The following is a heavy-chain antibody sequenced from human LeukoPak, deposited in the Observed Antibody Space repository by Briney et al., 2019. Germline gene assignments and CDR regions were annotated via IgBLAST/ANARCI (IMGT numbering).Heavy chain of an antibody. D-gene: IGHD3-10*01. CDR3: ARYGSGSYYHY. V-gene: IGHV3-64*01. CDR2: ISIDGGGT. Sequence: AGGSLRLSCAASGFTFSDYAMHWVRQAPGKGLEYVSAISIDGGGTYYVNSVKGRFTISRDNSKNTLYLQMGSLRAEDMAVYYCARYGSGSYYHYWGQGTLVTVSS. J-gene: IGHJ4*02. CDR1: GFTFSDYA.